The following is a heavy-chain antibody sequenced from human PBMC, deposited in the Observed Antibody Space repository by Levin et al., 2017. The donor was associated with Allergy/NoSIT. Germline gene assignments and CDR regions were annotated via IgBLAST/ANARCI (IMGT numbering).Heavy chain of an antibody. Sequence: AGGSLRLSCAASGFTFSNYAMHWVRQAPGKGLEWVAAISYDGSNKYYADSVRGRFTISRDNSKNTLYLQMNSLRPEDTAVYYCARDMRAWGVVVINGDNDYWGQGTLVTVSS. CDR2: ISYDGSNK. J-gene: IGHJ4*02. CDR3: ARDMRAWGVVVINGDNDY. CDR1: GFTFSNYA. V-gene: IGHV3-30*04. D-gene: IGHD3-22*01.